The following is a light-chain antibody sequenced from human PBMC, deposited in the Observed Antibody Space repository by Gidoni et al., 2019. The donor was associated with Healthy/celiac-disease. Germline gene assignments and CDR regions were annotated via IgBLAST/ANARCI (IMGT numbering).Light chain of an antibody. CDR2: DAS. CDR1: QGISSA. CDR3: QQFNSYLWT. J-gene: IGKJ1*01. Sequence: AIQLTQSPSSLSASVGDRVTITCRASQGISSALAWYHQKPGKAPKLLIYDASSLESGVPSRVSGSGSVTEFNLNISSLQREDFAKYCCQQFNSYLWTFGQGTKVEIK. V-gene: IGKV1-13*02.